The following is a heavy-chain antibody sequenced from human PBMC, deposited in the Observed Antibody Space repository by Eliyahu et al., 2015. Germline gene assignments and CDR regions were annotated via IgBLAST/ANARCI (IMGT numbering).Heavy chain of an antibody. CDR2: IKTDGTTT. Sequence: EVQLVESGGDLVQPGESLXLXCAASGFTFSSYXMHWVRQVPGKGLVWVXRIKTDGTTTTYADSVXGRFSISRNNAENTLYLQMNSLRVEDTGVYYCLRDMREGGQGTLVIVSS. D-gene: IGHD3-16*01. CDR3: LRDMRE. V-gene: IGHV3-74*03. CDR1: GFTFSSYX. J-gene: IGHJ4*02.